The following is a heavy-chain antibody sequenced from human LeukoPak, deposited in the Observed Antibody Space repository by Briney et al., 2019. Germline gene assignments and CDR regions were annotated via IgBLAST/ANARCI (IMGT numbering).Heavy chain of an antibody. Sequence: SETLSLTCTVSGGSISSYYWSWIRQPPGKGLEWLGYIYYSGSTNYNPSLKSRVTISVDTSKNQFSLKLSSVTAADTAVYYCARESGSSSQGYYFDYWGQGTLVTVSS. CDR1: GGSISSYY. D-gene: IGHD6-6*01. CDR2: IYYSGST. CDR3: ARESGSSSQGYYFDY. J-gene: IGHJ4*02. V-gene: IGHV4-59*01.